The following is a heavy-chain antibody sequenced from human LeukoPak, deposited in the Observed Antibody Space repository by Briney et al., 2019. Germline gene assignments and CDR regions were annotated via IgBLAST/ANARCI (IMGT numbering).Heavy chain of an antibody. CDR1: GGFISSSSYY. V-gene: IGHV4-39*01. D-gene: IGHD3-10*01. CDR3: AVIRNYYYYYGMDV. J-gene: IGHJ6*02. CDR2: LYYSGST. Sequence: PSETLSLTCTVSGGFISSSSYYWGWIRQPPGKGLEWSGSLYYSGSTYYNPSLKSRVTISVDTSKNQFSLKLSSVTAADTAVYYCAVIRNYYYYYGMDVWGQGTTVTVSS.